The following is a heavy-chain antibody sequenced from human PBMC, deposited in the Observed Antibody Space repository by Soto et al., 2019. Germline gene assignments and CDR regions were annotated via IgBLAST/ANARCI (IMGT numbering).Heavy chain of an antibody. J-gene: IGHJ5*02. CDR2: ISGSGGST. CDR3: AKYYSCWYFPFDP. D-gene: IGHD6-19*01. CDR1: GFTFSNYA. Sequence: EVQLLESGGGLVQPGGSLRLSCAASGFTFSNYAMSWVRQAPGKGLEWVSGISGSGGSTYYADSVKGRFTISRDNSKNTVYLQMNSLRAEDTAVYYCAKYYSCWYFPFDPGGQGTLVTVSS. V-gene: IGHV3-23*01.